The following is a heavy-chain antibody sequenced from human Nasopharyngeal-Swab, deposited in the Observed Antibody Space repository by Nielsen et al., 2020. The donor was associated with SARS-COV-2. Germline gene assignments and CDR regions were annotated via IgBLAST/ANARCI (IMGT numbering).Heavy chain of an antibody. CDR1: GFTFSTYG. D-gene: IGHD1-14*01. CDR2: INDDGRDT. Sequence: GGSLRLSCAASGFTFSTYGMHWVRQAPGKGMVWVSRINDDGRDTIYAASVKGRFTISRDNAKNTLYLQMKSLRADDTALYYCVRATNRGVSFWVPDYWGQGTLVTVSS. CDR3: VRATNRGVSFWVPDY. J-gene: IGHJ4*02. V-gene: IGHV3-74*01.